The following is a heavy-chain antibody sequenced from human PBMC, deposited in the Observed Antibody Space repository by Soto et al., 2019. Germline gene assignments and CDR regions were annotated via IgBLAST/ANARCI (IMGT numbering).Heavy chain of an antibody. CDR3: ARDRSVTMVRGVINWFDP. D-gene: IGHD3-10*01. Sequence: QVQLVQSGAEVKKPGSSVKVSCKASGGTFSSYAISCVRQAPGQGLEWMGGIIPIFGTANYAQKFQGRVTITADESTSTAYMELSSLRSEDTAVYYCARDRSVTMVRGVINWFDPWGQGTLVTVSS. CDR1: GGTFSSYA. J-gene: IGHJ5*02. V-gene: IGHV1-69*12. CDR2: IIPIFGTA.